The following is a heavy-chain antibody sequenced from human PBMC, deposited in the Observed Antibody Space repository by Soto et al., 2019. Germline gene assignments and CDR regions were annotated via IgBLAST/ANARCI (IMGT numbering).Heavy chain of an antibody. Sequence: VGSLRLSCVGSGFTLNNYGVHWVRQAPGKGLEWVALMWYDGLRQTYLDSVRGRFTVSRDSSTNTIYLQMNSLRIQDTGNYFCVQDSSPPYFDSWRREP. V-gene: IGHV3-30*02. J-gene: IGHJ4*02. CDR1: GFTLNNYG. CDR3: VQDSSPPYFDS. D-gene: IGHD6-6*01. CDR2: MWYDGLRQ.